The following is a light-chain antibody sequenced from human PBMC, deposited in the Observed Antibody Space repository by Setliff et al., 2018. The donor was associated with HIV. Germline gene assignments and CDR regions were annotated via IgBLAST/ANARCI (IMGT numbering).Light chain of an antibody. J-gene: IGKJ3*01. CDR2: WTS. V-gene: IGKV4-1*01. CDR3: QQYYSTPPFS. Sequence: DIVMTQSPDSLAVSLGERATINCKSSQSVFYSTKNKNYLAWYQQKPGQPPKLLIYWTSTRESGVPDRFSGSGSGTDFTLTISSLQAEDVAVYYCQQYYSTPPFSFGPGTKVDNK. CDR1: QSVFYSTKNKNY.